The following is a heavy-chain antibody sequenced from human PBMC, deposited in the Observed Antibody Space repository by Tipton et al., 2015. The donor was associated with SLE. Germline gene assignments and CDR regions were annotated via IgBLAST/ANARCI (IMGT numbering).Heavy chain of an antibody. D-gene: IGHD6-19*01. Sequence: SLRLSCAASGFTFTTYAMHWVRQAPGKGLEWVSTIYSGGSTFYADSVKGRFTISRDNSKNTLYLQMNSLRAEDTAVYYCATYRSIGSGWYWYFDLWGRGTLVTVSS. V-gene: IGHV3-23*05. CDR3: ATYRSIGSGWYWYFDL. J-gene: IGHJ2*01. CDR1: GFTFTTYA. CDR2: IYSGGST.